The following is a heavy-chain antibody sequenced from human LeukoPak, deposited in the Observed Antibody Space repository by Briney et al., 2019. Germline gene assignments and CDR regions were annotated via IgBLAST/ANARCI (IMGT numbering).Heavy chain of an antibody. CDR2: INPNSGAT. D-gene: IGHD5-18*01. Sequence: ASVKVSCKASGYTFTGYYMHWVRQAPGQGLEWMGWINPNSGATNYAQKFQGRVTMTRDTSISTAYMELSRLRSDASAVYYCPRSARIRLWLAYWGQGTLVTVSS. V-gene: IGHV1-2*02. CDR3: PRSARIRLWLAY. CDR1: GYTFTGYY. J-gene: IGHJ4*02.